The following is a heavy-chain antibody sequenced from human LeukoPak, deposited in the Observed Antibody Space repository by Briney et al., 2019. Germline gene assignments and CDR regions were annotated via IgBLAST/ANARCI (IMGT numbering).Heavy chain of an antibody. CDR2: IIPIFGAA. CDR1: GGTFSSYA. D-gene: IGHD6-13*01. Sequence: SVKVSCKASGGTFSSYAISWVRQAPGQGLEWMGRIIPIFGAANYAQKFQGRVTITTDESTSTAYMELSSLRSEDTAVYYCARTPYSSSWYSLNYFDYWGQGTLVTVSS. CDR3: ARTPYSSSWYSLNYFDY. J-gene: IGHJ4*02. V-gene: IGHV1-69*05.